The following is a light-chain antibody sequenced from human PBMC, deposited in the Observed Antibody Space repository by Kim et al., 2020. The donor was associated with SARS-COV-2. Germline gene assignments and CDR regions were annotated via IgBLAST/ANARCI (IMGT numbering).Light chain of an antibody. CDR2: GAS. J-gene: IGKJ2*01. Sequence: LSPGERATLSGRASQSVGSNYLAWYQQKPGQAPRLVMYGASSRATDIPDRFSGSGSGTDFTLTINRLEPEDFTVYYCHQYGDSPDTFGQGTKLEIK. V-gene: IGKV3-20*01. CDR1: QSVGSNY. CDR3: HQYGDSPDT.